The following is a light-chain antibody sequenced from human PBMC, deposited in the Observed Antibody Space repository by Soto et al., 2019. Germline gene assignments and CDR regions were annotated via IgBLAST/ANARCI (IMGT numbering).Light chain of an antibody. V-gene: IGKV3-20*01. CDR3: QQYGSAPRT. CDR1: QSITSNY. J-gene: IGKJ2*02. CDR2: SAS. Sequence: EIVLTQSPGTLSLSPGERATLSCRASQSITSNYLAWYQQKPGQAPRLLIYSASTRATGIPDRFSGSGSGTDFTLTISRLGPEDFAVYYCQQYGSAPRTFGMGTK.